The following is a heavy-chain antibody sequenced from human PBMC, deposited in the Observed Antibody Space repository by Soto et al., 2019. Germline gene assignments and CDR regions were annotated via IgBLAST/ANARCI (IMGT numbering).Heavy chain of an antibody. V-gene: IGHV1-69*13. D-gene: IGHD5-18*01. CDR2: IIPIFGTA. Sequence: ASLKVSCKASGGTFSSYAISWVRQAPGQGLEWMGGIIPIFGTANYAQKFQGRVTITADESTSTAYMELSSLRSEDTAVYYCARVFRAMVTYAYFDYWGQGTLVNVSS. J-gene: IGHJ4*02. CDR1: GGTFSSYA. CDR3: ARVFRAMVTYAYFDY.